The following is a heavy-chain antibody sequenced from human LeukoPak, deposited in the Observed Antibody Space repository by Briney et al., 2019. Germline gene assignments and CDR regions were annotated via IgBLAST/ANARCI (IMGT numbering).Heavy chain of an antibody. Sequence: SETLSLTCTVSGGSISSYYWSWIRQPPGKGLEWIGYIYYSGSTNYNPSLKSRVTISVDTSKNQFSLKLSSVTAADTAVYYCARDPGPCSSGWSFVYWGQGTLVTVSS. CDR3: ARDPGPCSSGWSFVY. D-gene: IGHD6-19*01. CDR1: GGSISSYY. V-gene: IGHV4-59*12. J-gene: IGHJ4*02. CDR2: IYYSGST.